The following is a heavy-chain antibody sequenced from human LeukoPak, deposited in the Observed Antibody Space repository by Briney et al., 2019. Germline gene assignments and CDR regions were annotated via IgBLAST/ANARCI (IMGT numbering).Heavy chain of an antibody. CDR1: GGSIKSHF. D-gene: IGHD1-14*01. CDR2: IFHSGST. J-gene: IGHJ4*02. V-gene: IGHV4-59*11. Sequence: SETLSLTCTVSGGSIKSHFWSWVRQPPGKRLEWIGYIFHSGSTNYNPSLKSRVTISVDTSKNQFSLRLTSVPAADTAVYYCVRTNPWDLTYYFDYWGQGTLVTVSS. CDR3: VRTNPWDLTYYFDY.